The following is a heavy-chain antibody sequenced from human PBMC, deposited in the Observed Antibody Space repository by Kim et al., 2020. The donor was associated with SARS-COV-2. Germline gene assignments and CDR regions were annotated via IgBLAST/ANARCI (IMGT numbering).Heavy chain of an antibody. CDR1: GDSVSSNSAA. V-gene: IGHV6-1*01. J-gene: IGHJ4*02. D-gene: IGHD6-19*01. CDR3: AGDRCRGWCKWDFDA. CDR2: TYYRSKWYN. Sequence: SQTLSLTCGISGDSVSSNSAAWNWIRQSPSRGLEWLGRTYYRSKWYNDYALSLRGRITINPDTSQNQFSLHLNSVTPEDMAVYYCAGDRCRGWCKWDFDAWGQGTLVTLSS.